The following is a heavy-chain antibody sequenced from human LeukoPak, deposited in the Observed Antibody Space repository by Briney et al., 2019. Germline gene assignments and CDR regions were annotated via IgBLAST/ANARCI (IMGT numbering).Heavy chain of an antibody. J-gene: IGHJ4*02. D-gene: IGHD3-22*01. CDR2: IKQDGSKK. CDR1: GFTFSSYW. Sequence: SGGSLRLSCAASGFTFSSYWMTWVRQAPGKGLEWVANIKQDGSKKNYVDSVKGRFTISRDNAKNSLYLQMNSLRAEDTPVYYCATPLDYYDSSGYHQGGDWGQGTLVTVSS. CDR3: ATPLDYYDSSGYHQGGD. V-gene: IGHV3-7*03.